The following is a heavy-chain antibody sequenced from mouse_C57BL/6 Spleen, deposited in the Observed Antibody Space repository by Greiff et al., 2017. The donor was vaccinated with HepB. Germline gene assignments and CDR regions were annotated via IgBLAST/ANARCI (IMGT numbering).Heavy chain of an antibody. V-gene: IGHV1-15*01. CDR2: IDPETGGT. Sequence: LVESGAELVRPGASVTLSCKASGYTFTDYEMHWVKQTPVHGLEWIGAIDPETGGTAYNQKFKGKAILTADKSSSTAYMELRSLTSEDSAVYYCTRFWGERYFDVWGTGTTVTVSS. CDR1: GYTFTDYE. J-gene: IGHJ1*03. CDR3: TRFWGERYFDV.